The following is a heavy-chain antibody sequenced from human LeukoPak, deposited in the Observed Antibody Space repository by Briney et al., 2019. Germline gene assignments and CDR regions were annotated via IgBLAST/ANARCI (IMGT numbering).Heavy chain of an antibody. V-gene: IGHV3-23*01. J-gene: IGHJ4*02. Sequence: GGSLRLSCAASGFTFSSYAMSWVRQAPGKGLEWVSAISGSGGSTYYADSVKGRFTISRDNSKNTLYLQMNSLRAEDTAVYYRAKAEHIVVVTAIEPFDYWGQGTLVTVSS. CDR3: AKAEHIVVVTAIEPFDY. D-gene: IGHD2-21*02. CDR1: GFTFSSYA. CDR2: ISGSGGST.